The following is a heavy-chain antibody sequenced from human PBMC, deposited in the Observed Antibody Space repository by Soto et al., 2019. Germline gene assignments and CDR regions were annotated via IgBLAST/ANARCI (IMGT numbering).Heavy chain of an antibody. CDR3: VRTSLGVAAATRENY. CDR2: INSDGSST. CDR1: GFTFSSYW. D-gene: IGHD2-15*01. V-gene: IGHV3-74*01. Sequence: EVQLVESGGGLVQPGGSLRLSCAASGFTFSSYWMHWVRQAPGKGLVWVSRINSDGSSTSYADSVKGRFTISRDNAKKTLYLQMKSLRAGDTAGYYCVRTSLGVAAATRENYWGQGTLVPVSS. J-gene: IGHJ4*02.